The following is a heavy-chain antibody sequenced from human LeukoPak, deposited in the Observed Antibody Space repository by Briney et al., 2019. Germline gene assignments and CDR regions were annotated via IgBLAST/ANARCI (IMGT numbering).Heavy chain of an antibody. CDR2: IYYSGST. D-gene: IGHD2-2*02. J-gene: IGHJ4*02. Sequence: SETLSLTCTVSGGSISSSSYYWGWIRQPPGKGLEWIGSIYYSGSTYYNPSLKSRVTISVDTSKNQFSLKLSSVTAADTAVYYCARRCSSTSCYTPDFDYWGQGTLVTVSS. V-gene: IGHV4-39*01. CDR3: ARRCSSTSCYTPDFDY. CDR1: GGSISSSSYY.